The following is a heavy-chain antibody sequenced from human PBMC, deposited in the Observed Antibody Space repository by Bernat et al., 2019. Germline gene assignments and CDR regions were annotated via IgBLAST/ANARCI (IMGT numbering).Heavy chain of an antibody. Sequence: EVQLVESGGGLVQPGGSLRLSCAASGFAFSDHGMNWVRQAPGKGRGWGSYISSRISTIYYTVSVKGRLTISRDNAKNSLYLQMKSLRDGDTAVYYCARDVPNCSGAACSPNFFDYWGQGILVTVSS. V-gene: IGHV3-48*02. D-gene: IGHD2-15*01. CDR2: ISSRISTI. CDR1: GFAFSDHG. J-gene: IGHJ4*02. CDR3: ARDVPNCSGAACSPNFFDY.